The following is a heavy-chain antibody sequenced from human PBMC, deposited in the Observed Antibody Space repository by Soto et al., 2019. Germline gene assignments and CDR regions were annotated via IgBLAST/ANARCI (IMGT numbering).Heavy chain of an antibody. J-gene: IGHJ6*02. CDR3: ARGGSITIFGVVTNGMDV. CDR1: GGTFSSYA. V-gene: IGHV1-69*06. CDR2: IIPIFGTA. D-gene: IGHD3-3*01. Sequence: SVKVSCKASGGTFSSYAISWVLQAPGQWLEWMGGIIPIFGTANYAQKFQGRVTITADKSTSTAYMEMSSLRSEETAVYYCARGGSITIFGVVTNGMDVWGQGTTVTVSS.